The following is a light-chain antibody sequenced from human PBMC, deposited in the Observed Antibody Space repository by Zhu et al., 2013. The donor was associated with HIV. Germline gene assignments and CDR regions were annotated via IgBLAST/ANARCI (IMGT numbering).Light chain of an antibody. CDR3: SSYTNSRSHYV. CDR1: SSDIGGYNF. V-gene: IGLV2-14*01. Sequence: QSALTQPASVSGSPGQSVTISCTGTSSDIGGYNFXSWYQQHPGKVPKLIISEVTNRPSGVSDRFSGSKSGSTASLTISGLQPDDEADYYCSSYTNSRSHYVFGAGTKVSVL. J-gene: IGLJ1*01. CDR2: EVT.